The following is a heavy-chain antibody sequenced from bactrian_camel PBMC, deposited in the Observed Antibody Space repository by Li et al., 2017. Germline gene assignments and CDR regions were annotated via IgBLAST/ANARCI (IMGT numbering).Heavy chain of an antibody. Sequence: HVQLVESGGGLVQPGESLRLSCTAPFANACAGWFRQAPGKGLEWVSTINSGGGSTDYADSVKGRFTISRDNAKNTLYLQMNSLKTEDTAVYFCAPDPRGSAYWGQGTQVTVS. V-gene: IGHV3S1*01. J-gene: IGHJ4*01. D-gene: IGHD3*01. CDR2: INSGGGST. CDR1: FANAC. CDR3: APDPRGSAY.